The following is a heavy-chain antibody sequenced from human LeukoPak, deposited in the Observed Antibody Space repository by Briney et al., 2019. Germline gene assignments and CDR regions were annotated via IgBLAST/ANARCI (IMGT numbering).Heavy chain of an antibody. CDR2: IYYSGST. J-gene: IGHJ1*01. CDR1: GGSISTYY. V-gene: IGHV4-59*08. D-gene: IGHD2-21*02. Sequence: SETLSLTCSVSGGSISTYYWTWIRQPPGKGLEWIGYIYYSGSTNYNPSLKSRLTISVDTSKNQFSLKLSSVTAADTAVYYCARHLYCGGDCYSGTFHHWGQGTLVTVSS. CDR3: ARHLYCGGDCYSGTFHH.